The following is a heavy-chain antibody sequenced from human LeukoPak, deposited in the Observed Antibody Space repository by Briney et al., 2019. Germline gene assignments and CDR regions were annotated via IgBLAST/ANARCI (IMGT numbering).Heavy chain of an antibody. CDR3: ARAVVTGSAWGYFDY. J-gene: IGHJ4*02. D-gene: IGHD3-10*01. CDR2: IYYSGST. V-gene: IGHV4-59*01. CDR1: GGSISSYY. Sequence: SETLSLTCTVSGGSISSYYWSWIRQPPGKGLEWIGYIYYSGSTNYNPSLKSRVTISVDTSKNQFSLKLSSVTAADTAVYYCARAVVTGSAWGYFDYWGQGTLVTVSS.